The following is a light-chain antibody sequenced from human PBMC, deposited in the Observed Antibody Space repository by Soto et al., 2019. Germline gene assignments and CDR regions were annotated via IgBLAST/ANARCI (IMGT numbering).Light chain of an antibody. CDR1: QTVSSY. Sequence: EIVLTQSPATLSLSPGERATLFFRASQTVSSYLVWYQQKPGQAPRLLIYDASNRATGVPARFSGSGSGTDFTLTISSLEPEDFAVYYCQQRSDWPITFGQGTRLEIK. V-gene: IGKV3-11*01. J-gene: IGKJ5*01. CDR2: DAS. CDR3: QQRSDWPIT.